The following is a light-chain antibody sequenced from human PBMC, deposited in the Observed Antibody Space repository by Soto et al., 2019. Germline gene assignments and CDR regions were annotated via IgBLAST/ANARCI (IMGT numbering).Light chain of an antibody. J-gene: IGKJ5*01. CDR3: QQYDNPSIT. V-gene: IGKV1-33*01. CDR2: HAS. CDR1: HDITNF. Sequence: DIQMTQSPYSLSASLGDRVTITCQASHDITNFLNWYQQKPGKAPKLLIYHASNLETGVPSRFSGSGSGTDFTLIISSLQPEDIATYHCQQYDNPSITFGQGTRLEIK.